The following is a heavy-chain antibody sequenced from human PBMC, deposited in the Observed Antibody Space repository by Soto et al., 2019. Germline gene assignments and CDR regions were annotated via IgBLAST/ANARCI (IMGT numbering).Heavy chain of an antibody. J-gene: IGHJ5*02. Sequence: ASVNVSCNASTATFNNYGIACVRQAPGQGLEWMWWISTYNGNTNTYHKKRFQGRFTMTSDSASNTAYMELRSLTPDDTAVYYCARGGQKNVYTSIGPWGQGTLVTVSS. CDR3: ARGGQKNVYTSIGP. D-gene: IGHD1-1*01. V-gene: IGHV1-18*04. CDR1: TATFNNYG. CDR2: ISTYNGNTNT.